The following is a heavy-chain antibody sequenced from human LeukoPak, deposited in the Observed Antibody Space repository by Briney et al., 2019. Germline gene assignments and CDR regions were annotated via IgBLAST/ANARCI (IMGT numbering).Heavy chain of an antibody. CDR1: GFTFSSYA. D-gene: IGHD3-9*01. CDR2: IRYDGSNK. Sequence: GGSLRLSCAASGFTFSSYAMHWVRQAPGKGLEWVAFIRYDGSNKYYADSVKGRFTISRDNSKNTLYLQMNSLRSEDTAVYYCARDDDDILTGYYNHFDYWGQETLVTVSS. CDR3: ARDDDDILTGYYNHFDY. J-gene: IGHJ4*02. V-gene: IGHV3-30*02.